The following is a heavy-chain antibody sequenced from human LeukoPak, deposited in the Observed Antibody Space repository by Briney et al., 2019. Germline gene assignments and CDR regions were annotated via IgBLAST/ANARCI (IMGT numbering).Heavy chain of an antibody. J-gene: IGHJ5*02. CDR3: ARDRIVGALGWLDP. CDR1: GGTFSSYS. CDR2: VAPLLETT. V-gene: IGHV1-69*01. D-gene: IGHD1-26*01. Sequence: ASVKVSCKAPGGTFSSYSITWVRQAPGQGLEWMGGVAPLLETTNYAPKFRGRMTITADESTSTAYMELTSLRSDDMAVYYCARDRIVGALGWLDPWGQGTLVTVSS.